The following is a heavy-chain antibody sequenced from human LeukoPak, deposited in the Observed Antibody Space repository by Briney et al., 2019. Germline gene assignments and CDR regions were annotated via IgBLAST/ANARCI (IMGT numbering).Heavy chain of an antibody. CDR1: GFSISSYE. CDR2: ISSSGRTI. V-gene: IGHV3-48*03. Sequence: GGSLRLSCAASGFSISSYEMNWVRQAPGKGLEWVSYISSSGRTIYYADSVKGRFTISRDNAKNALYLQMNSLGAEDTAVYYCTRDSYSGYAFHWGQGTLVTVSS. D-gene: IGHD5-12*01. J-gene: IGHJ4*02. CDR3: TRDSYSGYAFH.